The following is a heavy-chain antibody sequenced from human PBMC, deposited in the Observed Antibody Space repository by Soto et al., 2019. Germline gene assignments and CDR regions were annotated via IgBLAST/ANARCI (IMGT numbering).Heavy chain of an antibody. D-gene: IGHD6-19*01. Sequence: QVHLVQSGAEVKKPGASVKVSCKASGYPFTSYYMHWVRQAPGQGLEWMGMFNPTGGYTNYAQKFQGRVTMTSDTSTSTVYMEMSSLRSEDTAVYYCARGGTVAANFDYWGQGTLVTVSS. CDR2: FNPTGGYT. CDR1: GYPFTSYY. V-gene: IGHV1-46*01. J-gene: IGHJ4*02. CDR3: ARGGTVAANFDY.